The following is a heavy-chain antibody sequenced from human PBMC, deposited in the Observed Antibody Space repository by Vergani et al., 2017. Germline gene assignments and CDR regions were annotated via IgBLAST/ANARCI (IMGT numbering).Heavy chain of an antibody. D-gene: IGHD4-17*01. Sequence: QVQLQESGPGLVKPSETLSLTCTVSGGSISSYYWSWIRQPPGKGLEWIGYIYYSGSTYYNPSLKSRVTISVDTSKNQFSLKLSSVTAADTAVYYCARGGDGDYLRTWQNAFDIWGQGTMVTVSS. J-gene: IGHJ3*02. CDR2: IYYSGST. V-gene: IGHV4-59*12. CDR3: ARGGDGDYLRTWQNAFDI. CDR1: GGSISSYY.